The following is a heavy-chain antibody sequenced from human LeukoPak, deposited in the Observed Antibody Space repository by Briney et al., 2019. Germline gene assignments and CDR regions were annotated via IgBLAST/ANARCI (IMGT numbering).Heavy chain of an antibody. J-gene: IGHJ6*02. CDR1: GYTFTGYY. V-gene: IGHV1-2*02. CDR2: INPNSGGT. D-gene: IGHD3-10*01. CDR3: ARKAGSGSYGSYGMDV. Sequence: ASVKVSCKSSGYTFTGYYMHWVRQAPGQGLEWMGWINPNSGGTNYAQKFQGRVTMTRDTSISTAYMELSRLRSDDTAVYYCARKAGSGSYGSYGMDVWGQGTTVTVSS.